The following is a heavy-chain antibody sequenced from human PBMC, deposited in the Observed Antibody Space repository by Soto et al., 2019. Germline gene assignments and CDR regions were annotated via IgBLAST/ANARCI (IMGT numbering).Heavy chain of an antibody. V-gene: IGHV1-8*01. CDR3: AGGRIVGAAFDY. CDR2: MNANTGNT. CDR1: VYTFTSSD. J-gene: IGHJ4*02. D-gene: IGHD1-26*01. Sequence: QVQLVQSGAEVKKSVASVKVSCKASVYTFTSSDINWVRQATGQGLEWMGWMNANTGNTGYTLRFQGRVTMTRIISITTANMELSSLRSDDTAVYYCAGGRIVGAAFDYWGQGTLVSVSS.